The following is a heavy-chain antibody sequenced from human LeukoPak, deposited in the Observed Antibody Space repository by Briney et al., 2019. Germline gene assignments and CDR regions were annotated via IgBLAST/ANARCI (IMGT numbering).Heavy chain of an antibody. D-gene: IGHD3-3*01. CDR1: GFXFSSYW. J-gene: IGHJ4*02. CDR3: ARGLGFWSGFDY. Sequence: GGSLRLSCVASGFXFSSYWMHWVRQAPGKGLVWVSRINSDGSSTSYADSVKGRFTISRDNAWNTLYLQMNSLRAEDTAVYYCARGLGFWSGFDYWGQGTLVTVSS. V-gene: IGHV3-74*01. CDR2: INSDGSST.